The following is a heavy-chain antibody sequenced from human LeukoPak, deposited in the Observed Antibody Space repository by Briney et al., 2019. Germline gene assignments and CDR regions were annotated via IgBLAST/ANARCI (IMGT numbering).Heavy chain of an antibody. D-gene: IGHD3-10*01. CDR1: GGSISSSSYY. CDR2: INHSGST. V-gene: IGHV4-39*01. J-gene: IGHJ6*03. Sequence: SETPSLTCTVSGGSISSSSYYWGWIRQPPGKGLEWIGEINHSGSTNYNPSLKSRVTISVDTSKNQFSLKLSSVTAADTAVYYCARQPHCYGSGSYYPNYYYYMDVWGKGTTVTISS. CDR3: ARQPHCYGSGSYYPNYYYYMDV.